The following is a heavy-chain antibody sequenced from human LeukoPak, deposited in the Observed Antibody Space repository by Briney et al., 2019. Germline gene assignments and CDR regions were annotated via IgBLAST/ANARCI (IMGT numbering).Heavy chain of an antibody. CDR1: GFTVSSNY. V-gene: IGHV3-53*01. J-gene: IGHJ6*02. CDR3: ARQDCSGGSCYRAETGMDV. D-gene: IGHD2-15*01. CDR2: IYSGGST. Sequence: GGSLRLSCAASGFTVSSNYMSWVRQAPGKGLEWVSVIYSGGSTCYADSVKGRFPISRDNSKNTLYLQMNSLRAEDTAVYYCARQDCSGGSCYRAETGMDVWGQGTTVTVSS.